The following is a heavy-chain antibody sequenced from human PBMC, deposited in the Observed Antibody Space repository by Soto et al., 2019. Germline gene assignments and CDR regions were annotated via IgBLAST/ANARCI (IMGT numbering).Heavy chain of an antibody. CDR2: IIPIFGTA. V-gene: IGHV1-69*13. CDR1: GGTFSSYA. D-gene: IGHD5-12*01. Sequence: GASVKVSCKAPGGTFSSYAISWVRQAPGQGLEWMGGIIPIFGTANYAQKFQGRVTITADESTSTAYMELSSLRSEDTAVYYCASSVAKYYSYGMDVWGQGPTVTVSS. CDR3: ASSVAKYYSYGMDV. J-gene: IGHJ6*02.